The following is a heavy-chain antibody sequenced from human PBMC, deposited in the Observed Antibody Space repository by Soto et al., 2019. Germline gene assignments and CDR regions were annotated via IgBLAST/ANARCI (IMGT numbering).Heavy chain of an antibody. CDR3: ARRSRYAVGVYGMDV. CDR2: IYPGDSDT. J-gene: IGHJ6*02. CDR1: GYSFTSYW. V-gene: IGHV5-51*01. D-gene: IGHD2-2*01. Sequence: EVQLVQSGAEVKKPGESLKISCKGSGYSFTSYWIGWVRQMPGKGLEWMGIIYPGDSDTRYSPSFQGQVTISAVKSISTAYLQWSSLKASDTAMYYCARRSRYAVGVYGMDVWGQGTTVNVS.